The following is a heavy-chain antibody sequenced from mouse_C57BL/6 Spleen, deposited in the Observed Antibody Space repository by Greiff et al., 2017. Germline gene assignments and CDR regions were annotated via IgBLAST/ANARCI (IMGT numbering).Heavy chain of an antibody. V-gene: IGHV1-54*01. Sequence: VQLQQSGAELVRPGTSVKVSCKASGYAFTNYLIEWVKQRPGQGREWIGVFNPGSGGTNYNEKFKGKATLTADKSSSTAYMQLSSLTSEDSAVYFCARDSSGYVGGFAYWGQGTLVTVSA. CDR2: FNPGSGGT. J-gene: IGHJ3*01. D-gene: IGHD3-2*02. CDR1: GYAFTNYL. CDR3: ARDSSGYVGGFAY.